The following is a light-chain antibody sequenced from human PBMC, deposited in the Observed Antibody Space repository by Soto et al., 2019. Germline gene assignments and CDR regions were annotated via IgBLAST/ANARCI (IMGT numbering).Light chain of an antibody. J-gene: IGKJ5*01. CDR3: QQYTGPPTT. CDR2: GAS. CDR1: KSFSRSY. Sequence: EVVLTKYTDTLSLSPGERATLSCRASKSFSRSYLAWYQQKPGQAPRLLIYGASSRATGIPDRFSGSGSGTDFTLTITRLEPEDSAVYFCQQYTGPPTTFGQLGRPEI. V-gene: IGKV3-20*01.